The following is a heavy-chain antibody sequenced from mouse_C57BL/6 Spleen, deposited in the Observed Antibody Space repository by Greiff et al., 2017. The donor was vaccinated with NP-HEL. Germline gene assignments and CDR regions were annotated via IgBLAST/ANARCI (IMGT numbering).Heavy chain of an antibody. CDR1: GYTFTSYW. CDR3: ARSEYYGLYYLDY. CDR2: IHPNSGST. V-gene: IGHV1-64*01. Sequence: QVQLQQSGAELVKPGASVKLSCKASGYTFTSYWMHWVKQRPGQGLEWIGMIHPNSGSTNYNEKFKSQATLTVDTSSSTAYMQLSSLTSEDSAVYYWARSEYYGLYYLDYWGQGTTLTVSS. D-gene: IGHD1-1*01. J-gene: IGHJ2*01.